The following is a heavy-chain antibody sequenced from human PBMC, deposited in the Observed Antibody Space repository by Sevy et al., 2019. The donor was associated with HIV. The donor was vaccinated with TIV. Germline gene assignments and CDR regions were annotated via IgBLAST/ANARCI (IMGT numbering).Heavy chain of an antibody. D-gene: IGHD3-3*01. Sequence: GGSLRLSCAASGFTFSSYSMNWVRQAPGKGLEWVSYTSSSSSTIYYADSVKGRFTISRDNAKNSLYLQMNSLRDEDTAVYYCARDLERITIFGVVITITYYGMDVWGQGTTVTVSS. V-gene: IGHV3-48*02. J-gene: IGHJ6*02. CDR2: TSSSSSTI. CDR3: ARDLERITIFGVVITITYYGMDV. CDR1: GFTFSSYS.